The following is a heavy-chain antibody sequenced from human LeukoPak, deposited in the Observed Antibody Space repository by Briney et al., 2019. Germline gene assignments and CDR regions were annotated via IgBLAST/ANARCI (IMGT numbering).Heavy chain of an antibody. J-gene: IGHJ4*02. CDR3: ATVEYSSSSGTY. CDR2: ISSSSSYI. Sequence: PGGSLRLSCAASGFTFSSYSMNWVRQAPGKGLEWVSSISSSSSYIYYADSVKGRFTISRDNAKNSLYLQVNSLRAEDTAVYYCATVEYSSSSGTYWGQGTLVTVSS. V-gene: IGHV3-21*01. CDR1: GFTFSSYS. D-gene: IGHD6-6*01.